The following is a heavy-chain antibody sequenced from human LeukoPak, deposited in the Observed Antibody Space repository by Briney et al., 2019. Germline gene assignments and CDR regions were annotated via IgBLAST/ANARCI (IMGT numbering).Heavy chain of an antibody. CDR1: GGSFSGYY. Sequence: SSETLSLTCAVYGGSFSGYYWSWIRQPPGKGLEWIGEINHSGSTNYNPSLKSRVTISVDTSKNQFSLKLSSVTAADTAVYYCARGKPEVPRRYGSGSYRDYWGQGTLVTVSS. D-gene: IGHD3-10*01. CDR2: INHSGST. J-gene: IGHJ4*02. V-gene: IGHV4-34*01. CDR3: ARGKPEVPRRYGSGSYRDY.